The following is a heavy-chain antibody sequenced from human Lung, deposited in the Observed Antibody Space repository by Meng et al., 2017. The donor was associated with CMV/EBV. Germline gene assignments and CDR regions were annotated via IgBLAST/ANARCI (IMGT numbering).Heavy chain of an antibody. V-gene: IGHV7-4-1*01. D-gene: IGHD6-19*01. CDR2: ININTGNP. CDR3: ARGNGWRFDY. Sequence: QVQLVPAGSELKKPGDPVMVSCQAAGYTFTSSSMNWVRHAPGQGLEWMGWININTGNPTYAQGFTGRFVFSLDTSVSTAYLQIDSLKADDTAVYYCARGNGWRFDYWGQGTLVTVSS. J-gene: IGHJ4*02. CDR1: GYTFTSSS.